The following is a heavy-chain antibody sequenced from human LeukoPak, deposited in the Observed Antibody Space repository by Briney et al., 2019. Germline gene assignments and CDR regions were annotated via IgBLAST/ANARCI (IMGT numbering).Heavy chain of an antibody. J-gene: IGHJ4*02. CDR3: AREYCSSTSCLYDY. V-gene: IGHV3-48*01. Sequence: GGSLRLSCAASGFTFSSYSMNWVRQTPGKGLEWVSYISSSSSTIYYADSVKGRFTISRDKAKNSLYLQMNSLRAEDTAVYYCAREYCSSTSCLYDYWGQGTLVTVSS. D-gene: IGHD2-2*01. CDR2: ISSSSSTI. CDR1: GFTFSSYS.